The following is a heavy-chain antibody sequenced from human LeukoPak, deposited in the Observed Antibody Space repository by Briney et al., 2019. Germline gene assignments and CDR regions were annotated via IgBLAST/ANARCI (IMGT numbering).Heavy chain of an antibody. CDR2: INTNTGNP. Sequence: GASVKVSCKASGYTFTSYAMNWVRQAPGQGLEWMGWINTNTGNPTYAQGFTGRFVFPLDTSVSTAYLQISSLKAEDTAVYYCARGGYSSGWPLFDYWGQGTLVTVSS. J-gene: IGHJ4*02. CDR3: ARGGYSSGWPLFDY. D-gene: IGHD6-19*01. CDR1: GYTFTSYA. V-gene: IGHV7-4-1*02.